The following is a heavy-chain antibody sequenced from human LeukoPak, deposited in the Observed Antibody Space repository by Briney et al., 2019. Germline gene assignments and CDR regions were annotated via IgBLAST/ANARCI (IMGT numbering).Heavy chain of an antibody. V-gene: IGHV4-39*01. D-gene: IGHD6-13*01. CDR2: IYYVGNT. CDR3: AGPISSWFRSFDS. Sequence: SETLSLTCTVSGDSIKNTNHYWGWIRQPPGKGLEWIGTIYYVGNTYYTPSLKSRVTMSVDTTKNQFPLKLNSVTAADTAVYYCAGPISSWFRSFDSWGPGTMVTVSS. CDR1: GDSIKNTNHY. J-gene: IGHJ4*02.